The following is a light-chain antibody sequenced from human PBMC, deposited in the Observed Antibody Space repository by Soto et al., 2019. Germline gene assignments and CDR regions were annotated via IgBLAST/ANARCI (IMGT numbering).Light chain of an antibody. CDR3: QQRSNWPLT. V-gene: IGKV3-11*01. J-gene: IGKJ4*01. Sequence: EMVMTRSPATRSGSPLGRATLSFMASQSISDTLAWYQQKPGQAPRLLIYDASNRATGIPARFSGSGSGTDFTLTISSLEPEDFAVYYCQQRSNWPLTFGGGTKVDIK. CDR2: DAS. CDR1: QSISDT.